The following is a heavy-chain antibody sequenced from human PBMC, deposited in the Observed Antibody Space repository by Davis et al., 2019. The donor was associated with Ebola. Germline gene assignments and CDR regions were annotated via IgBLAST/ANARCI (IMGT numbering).Heavy chain of an antibody. CDR3: ARDRHSGWYDYFQH. V-gene: IGHV4-59*12. Sequence: SETLSLTCTVSGDSMSDYYYNWIRQPPGRGLEWIGNIYYSGTTNLNPSLKSRVTISVDTSKNQFSLKLSSVTAADTAVYYCARDRHSGWYDYFQHWGQGTLVTVSS. J-gene: IGHJ1*01. CDR2: IYYSGTT. CDR1: GDSMSDYY. D-gene: IGHD6-19*01.